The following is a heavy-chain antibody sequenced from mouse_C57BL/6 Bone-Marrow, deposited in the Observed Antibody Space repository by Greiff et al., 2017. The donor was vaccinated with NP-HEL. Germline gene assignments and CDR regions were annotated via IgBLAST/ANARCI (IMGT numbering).Heavy chain of an antibody. CDR3: ARDFDYYGSTGHFDY. D-gene: IGHD1-1*01. Sequence: QVHVKQSGAELARPGASVKLSCKASGYTFTSYGISWVKQRTGQGLEWIGEIYPRSGNTYYNEKFKGKATLTADKSSSTAYMELRSLTSEDSAVYFCARDFDYYGSTGHFDYWGQGTTLTVSS. CDR1: GYTFTSYG. J-gene: IGHJ2*01. V-gene: IGHV1-81*01. CDR2: IYPRSGNT.